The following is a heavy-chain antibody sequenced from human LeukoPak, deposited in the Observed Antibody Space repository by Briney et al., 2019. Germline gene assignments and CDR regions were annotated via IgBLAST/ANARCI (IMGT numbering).Heavy chain of an antibody. CDR1: GFTFNDYG. D-gene: IGHD2-15*01. V-gene: IGHV3-30*02. CDR2: IRSDGGEK. CDR3: AKDWSVVAANGGSFH. Sequence: AGGSLRLSCVASGFTFNDYGMHWVRQAPGKGLEWVSFIRSDGGEKQYTDSVKGRFTILRDNSKSTLHLQMNSLRPEDAAMYYCAKDWSVVAANGGSFHWGQGTLVTVFS. J-gene: IGHJ4*02.